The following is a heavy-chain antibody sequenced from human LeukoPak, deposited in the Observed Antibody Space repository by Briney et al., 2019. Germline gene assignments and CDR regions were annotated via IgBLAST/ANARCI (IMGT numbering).Heavy chain of an antibody. CDR3: ARVVYSHYRPEGMDV. CDR1: GDSISSYY. Sequence: ESGPGLVKPSETLSLTCTVSGDSISSYYWSWIRQPPGKGLEWIGYIYNSETTNYNPSLESRVTISEDTSKNQFSLMLTSVTAADTAVYYCARVVYSHYRPEGMDVWGQGTTVTVSS. CDR2: IYNSETT. V-gene: IGHV4-59*01. D-gene: IGHD4-11*01. J-gene: IGHJ6*02.